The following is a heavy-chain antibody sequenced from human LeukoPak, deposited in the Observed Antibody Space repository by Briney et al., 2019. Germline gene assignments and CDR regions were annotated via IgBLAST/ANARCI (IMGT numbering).Heavy chain of an antibody. CDR3: ARVNWNDALGTCDI. J-gene: IGHJ3*02. D-gene: IGHD1-1*01. CDR2: IYHSGST. CDR1: GGSVSSGGYS. Sequence: SETLSLTCAVSGGSVSSGGYSWSWLRQPPGKGLEWIGYIYHSGSTYYNPSLKSRVTISVDRSKNQFSLRLSSVTAADTAVYYCARVNWNDALGTCDIWDQGTMVTVSS. V-gene: IGHV4-30-2*01.